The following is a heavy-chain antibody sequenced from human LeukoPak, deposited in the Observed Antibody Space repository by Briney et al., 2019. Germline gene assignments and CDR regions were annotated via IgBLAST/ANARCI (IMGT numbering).Heavy chain of an antibody. CDR2: MNPNSGNT. Sequence: ASVKVSCKASGYTFTSYDINWVRQATGQGLEWMGWMNPNSGNTGYAQKFQGRVTMTRNTSISTAYMELSSLRSEDTAVYYCARALPSYYDILTGYYNDAFDIWGQGTMVTVSS. J-gene: IGHJ3*02. CDR3: ARALPSYYDILTGYYNDAFDI. CDR1: GYTFTSYD. D-gene: IGHD3-9*01. V-gene: IGHV1-8*01.